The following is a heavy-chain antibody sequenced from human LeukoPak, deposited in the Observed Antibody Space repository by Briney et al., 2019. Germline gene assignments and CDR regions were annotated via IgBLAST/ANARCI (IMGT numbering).Heavy chain of an antibody. V-gene: IGHV4-59*13. CDR2: IYYSGST. J-gene: IGHJ4*02. CDR3: ARIMGHFDF. CDR1: GGSIGSYY. Sequence: PSETLSLTCTVSGGSIGSYYWTWIRQPPGKGLEWIGYIYYSGSTDYNPSLKSRVTISVDTSKNQFSLKLTSVTAADTAVYYCARIMGHFDFWGQGTLVTVSS. D-gene: IGHD1-26*01.